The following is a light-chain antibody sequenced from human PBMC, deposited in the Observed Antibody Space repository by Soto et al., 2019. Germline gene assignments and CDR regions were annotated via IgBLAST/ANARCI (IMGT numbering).Light chain of an antibody. CDR3: QQRSNWPPMYT. V-gene: IGKV3-11*01. J-gene: IGKJ2*01. CDR1: QSVSSY. Sequence: EILLPQSPATLSLSPGERATLSCRASQSVSSYLAWYQQKPGQAPRLLIYDASNRATGIPARFSGSGSGTDFTLTISSLEPEDFAVYYWQQRSNWPPMYTFGQGTKLEIK. CDR2: DAS.